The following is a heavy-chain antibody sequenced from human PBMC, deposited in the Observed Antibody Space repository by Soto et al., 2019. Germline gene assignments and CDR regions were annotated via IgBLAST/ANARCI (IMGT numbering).Heavy chain of an antibody. CDR1: GFTFSSYS. CDR3: ARDKKGDDFWSGYDV. V-gene: IGHV3-21*01. CDR2: ISSSSSYI. J-gene: IGHJ6*02. Sequence: GGSLRLSCAASGFTFSSYSMNWVRQAPGKGLEWVSSISSSSSYIYYADSVKGRFTISRDNAKNSLYLQMNCLRAEDTAVYYCARDKKGDDFWSGYDVWGQGATVTVSS. D-gene: IGHD3-3*01.